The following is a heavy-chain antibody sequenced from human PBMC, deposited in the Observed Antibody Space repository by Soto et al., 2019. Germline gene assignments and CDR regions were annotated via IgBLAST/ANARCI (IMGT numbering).Heavy chain of an antibody. J-gene: IGHJ4*02. CDR3: ASVSYGGEFDY. D-gene: IGHD4-17*01. V-gene: IGHV1-3*01. CDR1: GYTFTSYA. Sequence: QVQLVQSGAEAKKPGASVKVSCKASGYTFTSYAMHWVRQAPGQRLEWMGWINAGNGNTKYSQKFQGRVTITRDTSASTGYMELGSLRSEDTVVYYWASVSYGGEFDYWGQGALVTVSS. CDR2: INAGNGNT.